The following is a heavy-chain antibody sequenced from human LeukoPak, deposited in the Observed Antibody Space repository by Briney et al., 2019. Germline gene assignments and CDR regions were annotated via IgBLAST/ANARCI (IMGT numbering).Heavy chain of an antibody. CDR2: IYYSGST. J-gene: IGHJ4*02. CDR3: ARQYMSFIVGATRSPFDY. D-gene: IGHD1-26*01. V-gene: IGHV4-59*08. Sequence: PSETLSLTCTISGGSISSYYWSWIRQPPGKGLEWIGYIYYSGSTNYNPSLKSRVTISVDTSKNQFSLKLSSVTAADTAVYYCARQYMSFIVGATRSPFDYWGQGTLVTVSS. CDR1: GGSISSYY.